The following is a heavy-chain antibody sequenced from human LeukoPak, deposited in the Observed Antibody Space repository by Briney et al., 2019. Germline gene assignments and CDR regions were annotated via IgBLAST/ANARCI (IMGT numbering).Heavy chain of an antibody. Sequence: PSETLSLTCTVSGGSISSSSYYWGWIRQPPGKGLEWIGSIYYSGSTYYNPSLKSRVTISVDTSKNQFSLKLSSVTAADTAVYYCARARELLLYYFDYWGQGTLVTVSS. J-gene: IGHJ4*02. CDR2: IYYSGST. CDR1: GGSISSSSYY. V-gene: IGHV4-39*07. CDR3: ARARELLLYYFDY. D-gene: IGHD1-26*01.